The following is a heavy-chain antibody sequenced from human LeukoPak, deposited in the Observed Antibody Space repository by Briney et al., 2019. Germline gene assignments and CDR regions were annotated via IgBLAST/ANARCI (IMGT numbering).Heavy chain of an antibody. CDR2: IYYSGST. V-gene: IGHV4-31*03. CDR3: ARCSGNYYGSGSYTYYFDY. J-gene: IGHJ4*02. D-gene: IGHD3-10*01. CDR1: GGSISSGGYY. Sequence: SETLSLTCTVSGGSISSGGYYWSWIRQHPGKGLWWIGYIYYSGSTYYNPSLKSRVTISVDTSKNQFSLKLSSVTAADTAVYYCARCSGNYYGSGSYTYYFDYWGQGTLVTVSS.